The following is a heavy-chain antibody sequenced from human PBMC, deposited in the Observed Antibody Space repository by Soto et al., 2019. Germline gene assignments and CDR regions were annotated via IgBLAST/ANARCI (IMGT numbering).Heavy chain of an antibody. CDR1: GFTFSTYG. Sequence: QVQVVESGGGVVQPGRSLTLSCAASGFTFSTYGMHWVRQTPGKGLEWVAIISYDGSDKHYADSVKGRFAISRDNSMNTLYLQLTSLRAEDTAVYYCAKDIQAARDGYHCGADYWGQGTLVTVSS. J-gene: IGHJ4*02. CDR2: ISYDGSDK. V-gene: IGHV3-30*18. D-gene: IGHD5-12*01. CDR3: AKDIQAARDGYHCGADY.